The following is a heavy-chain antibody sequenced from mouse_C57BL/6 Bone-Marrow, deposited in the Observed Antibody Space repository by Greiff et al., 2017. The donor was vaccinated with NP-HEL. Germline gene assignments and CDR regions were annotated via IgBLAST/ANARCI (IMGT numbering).Heavy chain of an antibody. D-gene: IGHD2-4*01. CDR1: GYTFTSYW. V-gene: IGHV1-52*01. J-gene: IGHJ4*01. Sequence: QVQLQQPGAELVRPGSSVKLSCKASGYTFTSYWMHWVKQRPIQGLEWIGNIDPSDSETHYNQKFKDKATLIVDKSSSTAYMQLSSLTSEDSAVYYCARRIYYDYDVAMDYWGQGTSVTVSS. CDR3: ARRIYYDYDVAMDY. CDR2: IDPSDSET.